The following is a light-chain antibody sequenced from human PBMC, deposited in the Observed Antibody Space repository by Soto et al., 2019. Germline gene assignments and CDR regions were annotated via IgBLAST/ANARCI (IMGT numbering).Light chain of an antibody. CDR2: DAS. CDR1: QSISSW. Sequence: DIQMTQSPSTLSASVGDRVTITCRASQSISSWLAWYQQKPGKAPKLLIYDASSLESGDPSRFSGSGSGTEFTLTISTLQPDDFATYYGQQYNSYSGTFGQGTKVEIK. CDR3: QQYNSYSGT. V-gene: IGKV1-5*01. J-gene: IGKJ1*01.